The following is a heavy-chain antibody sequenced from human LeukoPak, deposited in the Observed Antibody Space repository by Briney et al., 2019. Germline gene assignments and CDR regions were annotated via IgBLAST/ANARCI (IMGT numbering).Heavy chain of an antibody. CDR2: IKQDGSEK. V-gene: IGHV3-7*01. CDR1: GFTFSSYW. D-gene: IGHD3-3*01. J-gene: IGHJ5*02. CDR3: ARDLLDFWSGYFWCDP. Sequence: GGSLRLSCAASGFTFSSYWMSWVRQAPGKGLEWVANIKQDGSEKYYVDSVKGRFTISRDNAKNSLYLQMNSLRAEDTAVYYCARDLLDFWSGYFWCDPWGQGTLVTVSS.